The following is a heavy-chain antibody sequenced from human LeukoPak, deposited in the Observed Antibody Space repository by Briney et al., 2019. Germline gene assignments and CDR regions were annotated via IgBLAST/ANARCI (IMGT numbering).Heavy chain of an antibody. V-gene: IGHV4-59*01. Sequence: SETLSLTSSVSGGSISSEYWSWIRQPTGKVLEWIGYIYYSGSPNYNPSLKSRVTISVDTSKSQFYLKLSSVTAADTAVYYCARSLGSSFLRWNYYYGMDVWGQGTTATVSS. CDR2: IYYSGSP. D-gene: IGHD4-23*01. CDR1: GGSISSEY. CDR3: ARSLGSSFLRWNYYYGMDV. J-gene: IGHJ6*02.